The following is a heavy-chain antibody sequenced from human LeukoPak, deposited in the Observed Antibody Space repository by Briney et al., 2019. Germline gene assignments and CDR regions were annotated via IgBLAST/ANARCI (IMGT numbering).Heavy chain of an antibody. D-gene: IGHD5-12*01. CDR1: GYTFTSYG. J-gene: IGHJ4*02. Sequence: ASVKVSCKASGYTFTSYGISWVRQAPGQGLEWMGIINPSGGSTSYAQKFQGRVTMTRDMSTSTAYMELRSLRSDDTAVYYCARDSGYEPNYFDYWGQGTLVTVSS. CDR2: INPSGGST. CDR3: ARDSGYEPNYFDY. V-gene: IGHV1-46*01.